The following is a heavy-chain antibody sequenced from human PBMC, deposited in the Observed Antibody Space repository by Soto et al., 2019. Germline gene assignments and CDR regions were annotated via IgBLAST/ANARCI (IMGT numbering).Heavy chain of an antibody. CDR3: ARVPYGGYGPYYYYMDV. CDR1: GGSISSYY. D-gene: IGHD5-12*01. Sequence: SETLSLTCTVSGGSISSYYWSWIRQPPGKGLEWIGYIYYSGSTNYNPSLKSRVTISVDTSKNQFSLKLSSVTAADTAVYYCARVPYGGYGPYYYYMDVWGKGTTVTVSS. V-gene: IGHV4-59*08. CDR2: IYYSGST. J-gene: IGHJ6*03.